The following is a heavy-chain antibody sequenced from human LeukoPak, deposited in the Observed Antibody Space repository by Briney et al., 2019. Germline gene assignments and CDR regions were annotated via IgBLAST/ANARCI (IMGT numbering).Heavy chain of an antibody. Sequence: GGSLRLSCAASGFTFSTYWIHWVRQAPGKGLVWVSCINSDGSTTRYADSVKGRFAISRDNAKNTLYLQMNSLRAEDTAVYYCAGVGRCSSTSYYAFGYWGQGTLVTVPS. CDR2: INSDGSTT. J-gene: IGHJ4*02. CDR1: GFTFSTYW. V-gene: IGHV3-74*01. D-gene: IGHD2-2*01. CDR3: AGVGRCSSTSYYAFGY.